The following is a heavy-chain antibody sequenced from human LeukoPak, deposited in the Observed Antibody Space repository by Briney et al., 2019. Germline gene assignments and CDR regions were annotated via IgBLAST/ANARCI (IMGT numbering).Heavy chain of an antibody. CDR1: GYSFTSYW. Sequence: GESLKISCKGSGYSFTSYWIGCVRQMPGKGLEWMGIIYPGDSDTRYSPSFQGQVTISADKSISTAYLQWSSLKASDTAMYYCARVVITTLGAFDIWGQGTMVTVSS. D-gene: IGHD3-22*01. CDR3: ARVVITTLGAFDI. CDR2: IYPGDSDT. V-gene: IGHV5-51*01. J-gene: IGHJ3*02.